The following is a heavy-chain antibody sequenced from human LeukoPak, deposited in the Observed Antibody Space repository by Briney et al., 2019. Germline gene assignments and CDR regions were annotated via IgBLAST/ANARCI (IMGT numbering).Heavy chain of an antibody. CDR2: INPNSGGT. J-gene: IGHJ3*02. Sequence: ASVKVSCKASGYTFTGYYMHWVRQAPGQGLEWMGWINPNSGGTNYAQKFQGRVTMTRDTSISTAYMELSRLRSDDTAVYYCARLTHIGEWDAFDIWSQGTMVTVSS. CDR3: ARLTHIGEWDAFDI. V-gene: IGHV1-2*02. CDR1: GYTFTGYY. D-gene: IGHD3-10*01.